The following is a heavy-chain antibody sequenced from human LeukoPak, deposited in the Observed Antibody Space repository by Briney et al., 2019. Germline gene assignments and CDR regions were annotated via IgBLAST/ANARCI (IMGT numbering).Heavy chain of an antibody. V-gene: IGHV3-11*05. Sequence: GGSLRLSCAASGFTFSDYYMSWIRQAPGKGLEWVSYISSSSDYTNYAASVKGRFSISRDNAKNSLYLQMNSLRAEDTAVYYCARDPAGDCSGGSCYTWGLGTLVTVSS. J-gene: IGHJ5*02. CDR2: ISSSSDYT. D-gene: IGHD2-15*01. CDR1: GFTFSDYY. CDR3: ARDPAGDCSGGSCYT.